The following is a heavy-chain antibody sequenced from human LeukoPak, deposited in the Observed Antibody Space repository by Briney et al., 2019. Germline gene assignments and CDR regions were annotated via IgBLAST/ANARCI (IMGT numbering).Heavy chain of an antibody. CDR2: IFYSGST. Sequence: PSETLSLTCTVSSGSISTSNYYWGWVRQPPGKALEWIGNIFYSGSTYYSPSLKSRVTISVDTSKNQFSLRLSSVTAADTAVYYCARLEYSSSSKYFQHWGQGTLVSVSS. D-gene: IGHD6-6*01. CDR3: ARLEYSSSSKYFQH. CDR1: SGSISTSNYY. V-gene: IGHV4-39*07. J-gene: IGHJ1*01.